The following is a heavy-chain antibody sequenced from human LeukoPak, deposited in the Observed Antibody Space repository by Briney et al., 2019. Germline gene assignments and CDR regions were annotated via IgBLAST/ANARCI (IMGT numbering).Heavy chain of an antibody. Sequence: GGSLRLSCAASGFTVSSNYMSWVRQAPGKGLEWVSVIYSGGSTYYADSVKGRFTISRDNSKNTLYLQMNSLRAEDTAVYYCARSSSSWPVFDYWGQGTLVTVSS. CDR1: GFTVSSNY. CDR3: ARSSSSWPVFDY. J-gene: IGHJ4*02. CDR2: IYSGGST. V-gene: IGHV3-53*01. D-gene: IGHD6-13*01.